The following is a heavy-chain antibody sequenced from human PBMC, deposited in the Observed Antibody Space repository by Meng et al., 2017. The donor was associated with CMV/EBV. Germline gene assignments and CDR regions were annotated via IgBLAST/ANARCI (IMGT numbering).Heavy chain of an antibody. CDR2: IVVGSGNT. CDR3: ARESTYCSSTSCYYYYGMDV. V-gene: IGHV1-58*01. D-gene: IGHD2-2*01. CDR1: GFTFTSSA. J-gene: IGHJ6*02. Sequence: SVKVSCKASGFTFTSSAVQWVRQARGQRLEWIGWIVVGSGNTNYAQKFQERVTITRDMSTSTAYMELSSLRSEDTAVYYCARESTYCSSTSCYYYYGMDVWGQGTTVTVSS.